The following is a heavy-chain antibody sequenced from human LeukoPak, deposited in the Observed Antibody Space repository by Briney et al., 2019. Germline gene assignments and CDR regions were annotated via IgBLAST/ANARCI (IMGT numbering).Heavy chain of an antibody. CDR1: GYPFTGYY. Sequence: ASVKVSCKASGYPFTGYYMHRVRQAPGQGLEWMGWINPNSGGTQYAQKFLGRVTMTSDTSINTAYMELSRLSSDDTAVFYCARDLWNIPSYYDRSGYDYWGQGTLVTVSS. CDR2: INPNSGGT. CDR3: ARDLWNIPSYYDRSGYDY. J-gene: IGHJ4*02. D-gene: IGHD3-22*01. V-gene: IGHV1-2*02.